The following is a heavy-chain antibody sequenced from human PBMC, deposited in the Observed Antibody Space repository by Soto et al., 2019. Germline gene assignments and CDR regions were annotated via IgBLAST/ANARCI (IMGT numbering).Heavy chain of an antibody. Sequence: PRESLKISCKGSGYSFTSYWISWVRQMPGKGLEWMGRIDPSDSYTNYSPSFQGHVTISADKSISTAYLQWSSLKASDTAMYYCARATYYYDSSGLTDSNFDYWGQGTLVTVSS. V-gene: IGHV5-10-1*01. D-gene: IGHD3-22*01. CDR3: ARATYYYDSSGLTDSNFDY. J-gene: IGHJ4*02. CDR2: IDPSDSYT. CDR1: GYSFTSYW.